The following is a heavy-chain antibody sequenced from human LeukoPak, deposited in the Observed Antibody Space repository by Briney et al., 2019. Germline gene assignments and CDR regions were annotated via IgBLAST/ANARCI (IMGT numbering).Heavy chain of an antibody. Sequence: GGSLRLSCAASGFTFSTYWMHWVRQAPGKGRVCGAHINNDGSTTSHADSVKGRFTISRDNAKNTLYLRMNSLRAEATAVYYCARVPTNSYGFGHWGEGTLVTVSS. J-gene: IGHJ5*02. CDR1: GFTFSTYW. CDR3: ARVPTNSYGFGH. D-gene: IGHD5-18*01. V-gene: IGHV3-74*01. CDR2: INNDGSTT.